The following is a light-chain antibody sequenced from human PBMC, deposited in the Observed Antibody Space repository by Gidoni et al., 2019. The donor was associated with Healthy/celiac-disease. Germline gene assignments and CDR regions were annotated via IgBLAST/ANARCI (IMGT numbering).Light chain of an antibody. CDR3: QQYYSTPQX. J-gene: IGKJ2*01. CDR1: QSVVYSSNNKNY. V-gene: IGKV4-1*01. Sequence: DIVMTQSPDSLAVSLGERATINCKSSQSVVYSSNNKNYLAWYQQKPGQPPKLLIYWASTREPGVPDRFSGSGSGTDFTLTISSLQAEDVAVYYCQQYYSTPQXFXQGTKLEIK. CDR2: WAS.